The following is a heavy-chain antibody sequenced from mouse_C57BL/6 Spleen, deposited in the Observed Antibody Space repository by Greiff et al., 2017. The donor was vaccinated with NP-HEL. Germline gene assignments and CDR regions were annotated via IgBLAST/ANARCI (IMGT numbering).Heavy chain of an antibody. J-gene: IGHJ1*03. CDR3: ARGGSIDYWYFDV. Sequence: EVKLVESGGGLVKPGGSLKLSCAASGFTFSDYGMHWVRQAPEKGLEWVAYISSGSSTIYYADTVKGRFTISRDNAKNTLFLQMTSLRSEDTAMYYCARGGSIDYWYFDVWGTGTTVTVSS. D-gene: IGHD2-12*01. V-gene: IGHV5-17*01. CDR2: ISSGSSTI. CDR1: GFTFSDYG.